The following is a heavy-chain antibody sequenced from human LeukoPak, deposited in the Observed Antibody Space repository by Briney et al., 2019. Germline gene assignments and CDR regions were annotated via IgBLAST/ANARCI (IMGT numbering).Heavy chain of an antibody. CDR3: TRLGSLWSLANYYYYGMDV. J-gene: IGHJ6*02. D-gene: IGHD3-10*01. CDR1: GFTFSGSA. V-gene: IGHV3-73*01. Sequence: GGSLKLSCAASGFTFSGSAMHWVRQASGKGLEWVGRIRSKANSYATAYAASVKGRLTISRDDSKNTAYLQMNSLKTEDTAVYYCTRLGSLWSLANYYYYGMDVWGQGTTVTVSS. CDR2: IRSKANSYAT.